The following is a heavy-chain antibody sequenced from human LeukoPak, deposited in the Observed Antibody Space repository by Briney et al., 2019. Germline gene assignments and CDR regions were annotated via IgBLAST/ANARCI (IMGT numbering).Heavy chain of an antibody. V-gene: IGHV4-31*03. J-gene: IGHJ5*02. CDR3: ALTYYYDSSGYIGFDP. D-gene: IGHD3-22*01. CDR1: GGSISSGGYY. Sequence: SQTLSLTCTVSGGSISSGGYYWSRIRQHPGKGLEWIGYIYYSGSTYYNPSRKSRVTISVDTSKNQFSLKLSSVTAADTAVYYCALTYYYDSSGYIGFDPWGQGTLVTVSS. CDR2: IYYSGST.